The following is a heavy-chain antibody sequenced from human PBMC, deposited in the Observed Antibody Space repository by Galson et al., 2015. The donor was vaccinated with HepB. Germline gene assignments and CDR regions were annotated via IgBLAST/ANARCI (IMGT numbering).Heavy chain of an antibody. V-gene: IGHV3-30*18. J-gene: IGHJ6*02. CDR1: GFTFSSYG. CDR2: ISYDGSNK. Sequence: SLRLSCAASGFTFSSYGMHWVRQAPGKGLEWVAVISYDGSNKYYADSVKGRFTISRDNSKNTLYVQMNSLRAEDTAVYYCAKGAAVAGSSYYYYGMDVWGQGTTVTVSS. D-gene: IGHD6-19*01. CDR3: AKGAAVAGSSYYYYGMDV.